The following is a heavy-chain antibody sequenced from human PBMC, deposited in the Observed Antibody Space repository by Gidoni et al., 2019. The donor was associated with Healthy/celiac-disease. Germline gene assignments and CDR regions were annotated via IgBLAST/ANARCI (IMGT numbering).Heavy chain of an antibody. CDR3: ARHGSYYYMDV. CDR1: GGSISSYY. V-gene: IGHV4-59*08. D-gene: IGHD3-10*01. CDR2: IYYSGST. J-gene: IGHJ6*03. Sequence: QVQLQESGPGLVKPSETLSLTCTVPGGSISSYYWSWIRQPPGKGLEWIGYIYYSGSTNYNPSLKSRVTISVDTSKNQFSLKLSSVTAADTAVYYCARHGSYYYMDVWGKGTTVTVSS.